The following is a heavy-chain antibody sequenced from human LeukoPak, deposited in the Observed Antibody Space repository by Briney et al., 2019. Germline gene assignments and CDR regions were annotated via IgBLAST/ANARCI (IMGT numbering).Heavy chain of an antibody. CDR2: INPHSGDT. CDR3: AKDMRSRGYSGYDCFDY. CDR1: SYTFTVYY. D-gene: IGHD5-12*01. V-gene: IGHV1-2*02. Sequence: ASVTVSFTASSYTFTVYYMHWVRQAPGQGLEWMGWINPHSGDTNYAQKFQGRVTMTRDTSTSTAYMEVSRLRSDDTAVYYCAKDMRSRGYSGYDCFDYWGQGTLVTVSS. J-gene: IGHJ4*02.